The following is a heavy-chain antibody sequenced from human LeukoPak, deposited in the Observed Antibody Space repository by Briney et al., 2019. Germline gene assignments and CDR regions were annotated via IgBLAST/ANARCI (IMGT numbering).Heavy chain of an antibody. Sequence: GSLRLSCASAGFTFDDYGMSWGRQPPGKGVEGSGGINHSGSTNYNTSLKSRVTISVDTSKNQFSLKLSSVPAADTAVYYCARSNYFDSSGYYRLYYYYGMDVWGQGTTVTVSS. CDR3: ARSNYFDSSGYYRLYYYYGMDV. J-gene: IGHJ6*02. V-gene: IGHV4-34*01. D-gene: IGHD3-22*01. CDR2: INHSGST. CDR1: GFTFDDYG.